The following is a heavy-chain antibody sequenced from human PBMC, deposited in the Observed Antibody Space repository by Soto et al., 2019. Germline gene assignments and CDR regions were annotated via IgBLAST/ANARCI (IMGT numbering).Heavy chain of an antibody. J-gene: IGHJ4*02. Sequence: QVQLQESGPGLVKPSQTLSLTCTVSGGSISSGNYYWSWIRQPPGKGLEWIGFISYSGSTYYSTSLTSRVPISVDTSKSQFSLNLSFVTAADTAVYYCATMGTPATGLYFFDYWGQGSLVTVSS. D-gene: IGHD2-15*01. V-gene: IGHV4-30-4*01. CDR3: ATMGTPATGLYFFDY. CDR1: GGSISSGNYY. CDR2: ISYSGST.